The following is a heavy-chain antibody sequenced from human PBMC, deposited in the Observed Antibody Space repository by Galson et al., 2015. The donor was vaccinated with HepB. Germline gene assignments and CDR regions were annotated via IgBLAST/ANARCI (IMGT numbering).Heavy chain of an antibody. CDR1: GFTFSSYA. V-gene: IGHV3-30-3*01. CDR2: ISYDGSNK. D-gene: IGHD2-21*02. J-gene: IGHJ4*02. Sequence: SLRLSCAASGFTFSSYAMHWVRQAPGKGLEWVAVISYDGSNKYYADSVKGRFTISRDNSKNTLYLQMNSLRAEDTAVYYCARDPLRDCGGDCYPDYWGQGTLVTVSS. CDR3: ARDPLRDCGGDCYPDY.